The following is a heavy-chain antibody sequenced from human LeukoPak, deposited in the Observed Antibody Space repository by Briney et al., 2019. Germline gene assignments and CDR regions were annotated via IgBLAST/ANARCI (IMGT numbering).Heavy chain of an antibody. V-gene: IGHV2-5*02. Sequence: SGPTLVNPTQTLTLTCTFSGFSLSTSGVGVGWIRQPPGKALEWLALIYWDDDKRYSPSLKSRLTITKDTSKNQVVLTMTNMDPVDTATYYCARIVVVPAATNWFDPWGQGTLVTVSS. D-gene: IGHD2-2*01. CDR3: ARIVVVPAATNWFDP. J-gene: IGHJ5*02. CDR2: IYWDDDK. CDR1: GFSLSTSGVG.